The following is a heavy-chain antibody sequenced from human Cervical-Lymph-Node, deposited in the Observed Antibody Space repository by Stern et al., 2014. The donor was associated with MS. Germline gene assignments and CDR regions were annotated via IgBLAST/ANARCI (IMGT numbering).Heavy chain of an antibody. J-gene: IGHJ4*02. V-gene: IGHV5-51*01. D-gene: IGHD6-13*01. CDR2: IYVGDSET. CDR1: GYTFTTYW. CDR3: ARSYSSSWTHYFDY. Sequence: EVQLVESGAEVKKPGESLKISCKGAGYTFTTYWIGWVRQMPGEGLEWMGIIYVGDSETRYSPSFQGQVTISADKSISTAYLHWRSLKASDTAMYYCARSYSSSWTHYFDYWGQGTLVTVSS.